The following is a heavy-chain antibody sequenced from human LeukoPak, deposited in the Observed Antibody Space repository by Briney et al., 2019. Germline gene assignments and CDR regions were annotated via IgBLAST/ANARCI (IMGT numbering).Heavy chain of an antibody. CDR1: GFTFSSYA. CDR2: ISYDGSNK. D-gene: IGHD2-2*01. CDR3: AKDCSSTSCYGG. Sequence: GRSLRLSCAASGFTFSSYAMHWVRQAPGKGLEWVAVISYDGSNKYYADSVKGRFTISRDNSKNTLYLQMNSLRAEDTAVYYCAKDCSSTSCYGGWGKGTTVTVSS. J-gene: IGHJ6*04. V-gene: IGHV3-30*04.